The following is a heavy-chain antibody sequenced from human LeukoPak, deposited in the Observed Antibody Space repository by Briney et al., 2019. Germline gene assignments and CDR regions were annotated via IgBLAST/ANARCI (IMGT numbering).Heavy chain of an antibody. CDR2: INYSGST. D-gene: IGHD1-7*01. CDR1: GGSISSSDYY. J-gene: IGHJ5*02. Sequence: SETLSLTCTVSGGSISSSDYYWAWIRQPPGKGLEWIGSINYSGSTYYNPSLKSRVTISVDTSKNQFSLKLSSVTAAGTAVYYCVREKSLNYCVNWFDPWGQGTLVTVSS. CDR3: VREKSLNYCVNWFDP. V-gene: IGHV4-39*02.